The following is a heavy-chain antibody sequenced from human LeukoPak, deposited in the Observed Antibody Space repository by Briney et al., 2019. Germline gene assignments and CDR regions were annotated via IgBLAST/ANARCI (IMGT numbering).Heavy chain of an antibody. V-gene: IGHV3-23*01. CDR2: ISGSGGST. J-gene: IGHJ3*02. D-gene: IGHD3-10*01. CDR1: GFTFSSYA. Sequence: GGSLRLSCAAFGFTFSSYAMSWVRQAPGKGLEWVSAISGSGGSTYYADSVKGRFTISRDNSKNTLYLQMNSLRAEDTAVYYCAKSGGMVRGVIRAFDIWGQGTMVTVSS. CDR3: AKSGGMVRGVIRAFDI.